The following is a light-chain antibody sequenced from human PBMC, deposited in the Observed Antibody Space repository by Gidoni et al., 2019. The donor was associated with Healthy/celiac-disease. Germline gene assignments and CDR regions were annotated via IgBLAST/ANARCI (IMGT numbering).Light chain of an antibody. CDR1: TGVSSSY. CDR2: GAS. J-gene: IGKJ1*01. V-gene: IGKV3-20*01. CDR3: QQYGSSPWT. Sequence: ELVLTPPPGTLSLSPGERATLCCRASTGVSSSYLAWYQQKPGQAPRLLIYGASSRATGIPDRFSGSGSGTDFTLTNSGLEPEDFAVYYCQQYGSSPWTSGQGTKVEIK.